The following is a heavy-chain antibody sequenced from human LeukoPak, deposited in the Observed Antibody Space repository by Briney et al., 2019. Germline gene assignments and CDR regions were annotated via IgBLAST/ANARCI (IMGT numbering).Heavy chain of an antibody. CDR2: INHSGST. Sequence: SETLSLTCAVYGVSFSVYYWSWIRQPPGKGLEWIGEINHSGSTNYNPSLKSRVTISVDTSKNQFSLKLSSVTAADTAVYYCARRRGIVVVTGTYYFDYWGQGTLVTVSS. D-gene: IGHD3-22*01. CDR3: ARRRGIVVVTGTYYFDY. J-gene: IGHJ4*02. CDR1: GVSFSVYY. V-gene: IGHV4-34*01.